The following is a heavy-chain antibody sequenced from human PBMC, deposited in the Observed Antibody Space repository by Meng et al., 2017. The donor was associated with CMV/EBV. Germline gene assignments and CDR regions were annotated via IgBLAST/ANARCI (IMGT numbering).Heavy chain of an antibody. V-gene: IGHV3-20*04. CDR2: INWNGGST. D-gene: IGHD3-10*01. Sequence: GESLKISCAASGFTFSSYAMSWVRQAPGKGLEWVSGINWNGGSTGYADSVKGRFTISRDNAKNSLYLQMNSLRAEDTALYYCARDYSTLWDGSDYWGQGTLVAVSS. J-gene: IGHJ4*02. CDR1: GFTFSSYA. CDR3: ARDYSTLWDGSDY.